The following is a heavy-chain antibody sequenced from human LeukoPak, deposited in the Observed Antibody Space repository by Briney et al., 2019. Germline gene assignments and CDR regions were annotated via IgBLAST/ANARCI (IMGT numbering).Heavy chain of an antibody. CDR1: GFTFRNYW. Sequence: PRGSLRLSCVASGFTFRNYWMSWLRQTPGKGLEWVANINEDETERYYVASVEGRFTVSRDNGKNSLYLQMNGLRAEDSAVFYCAGARPATYTVFADFWGQGTLFSVSS. CDR2: INEDETER. CDR3: AGARPATYTVFADF. D-gene: IGHD2-2*02. V-gene: IGHV3-7*01. J-gene: IGHJ4*02.